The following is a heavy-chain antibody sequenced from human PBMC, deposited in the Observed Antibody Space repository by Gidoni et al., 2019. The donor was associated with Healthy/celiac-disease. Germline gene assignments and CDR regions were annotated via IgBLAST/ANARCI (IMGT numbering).Heavy chain of an antibody. D-gene: IGHD6-19*01. J-gene: IGHJ2*01. V-gene: IGHV4-61*01. Sequence: QVQLQDSGPGPVTPSETTSITCTVSGGSVSSGRYYWSWNRQPPGKGLEWIGYIYYSGSTNYTPSLKSRVTRSVDTSKNQFSLRVSSVTAADTAGYYWASATSGLAVAGYWYFERWGRGTLVTVSS. CDR2: IYYSGST. CDR1: GGSVSSGRYY. CDR3: ASATSGLAVAGYWYFER.